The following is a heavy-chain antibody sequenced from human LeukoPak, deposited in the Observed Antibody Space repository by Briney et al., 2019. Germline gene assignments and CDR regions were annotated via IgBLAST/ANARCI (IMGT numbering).Heavy chain of an antibody. CDR2: VSGSGGST. V-gene: IGHV3-23*01. Sequence: GGSLRLSCAASGFTFSSYAMSWVRQAPGKGLEWVSAVSGSGGSTYYADSVKGRFTISRDNTKNTLYLQLNSLRAEDTAVYYCAKDPPTRYSSNYWGQGTLVTVSS. J-gene: IGHJ4*02. CDR3: AKDPPTRYSSNY. CDR1: GFTFSSYA. D-gene: IGHD6-19*01.